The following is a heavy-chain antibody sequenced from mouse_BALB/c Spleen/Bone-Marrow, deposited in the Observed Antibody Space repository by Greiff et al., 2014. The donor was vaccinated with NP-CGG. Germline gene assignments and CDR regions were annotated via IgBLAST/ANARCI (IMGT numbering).Heavy chain of an antibody. CDR3: ARGGYDTSIFAY. CDR2: ILPGSGTT. Sequence: VQLQQSGAELMKPGASVKISCKATGYTFSSYWIEWVNQRPGHGLEWIGEILPGSGTTHYNEKFKDKATFTADTSSNTAYMQLSSLTSEDSAVYCCARGGYDTSIFAYWGQGTLVTVSA. CDR1: GYTFSSYW. V-gene: IGHV1-9*01. J-gene: IGHJ3*01. D-gene: IGHD2-3*01.